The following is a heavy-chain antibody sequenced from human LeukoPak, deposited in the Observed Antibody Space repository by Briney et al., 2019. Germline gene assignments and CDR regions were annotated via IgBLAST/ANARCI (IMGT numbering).Heavy chain of an antibody. CDR2: ISSSSSYI. D-gene: IGHD1-20*01. CDR3: ARDLKIITGTTRGI. V-gene: IGHV3-21*01. Sequence: PGGSLRLSCAASGFTFSSYSMNWVRQAPGKGLEWVSSISSSSSYIYYADSVKGRFTISRDNAKNSLYLQMNSLRAEDTAVYYCARDLKIITGTTRGIWGQGTMVTVSS. J-gene: IGHJ3*02. CDR1: GFTFSSYS.